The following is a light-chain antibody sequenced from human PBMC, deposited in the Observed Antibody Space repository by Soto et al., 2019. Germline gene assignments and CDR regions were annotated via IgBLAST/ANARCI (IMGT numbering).Light chain of an antibody. Sequence: DIVMTQSPDSLAVSLGERATINCKSSQSLLYSSNNKNYLAWYQQKPGQPPKVLISWASTRESGVPARFSGSGSGTDFTLTISSLEAEDVAVYYCQQYYNSYPLTFGGGTKVEIK. CDR3: QQYYNSYPLT. CDR2: WAS. J-gene: IGKJ4*01. V-gene: IGKV4-1*01. CDR1: QSLLYSSNNKNY.